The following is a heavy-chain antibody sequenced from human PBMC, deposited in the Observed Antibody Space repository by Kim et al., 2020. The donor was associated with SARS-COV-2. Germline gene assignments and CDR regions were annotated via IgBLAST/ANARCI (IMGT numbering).Heavy chain of an antibody. CDR1: GYTFTSYA. J-gene: IGHJ4*02. V-gene: IGHV7-4-1*02. CDR3: ARDRYDYIWGSYRLNDY. CDR2: INTNTGNP. D-gene: IGHD3-16*02. Sequence: ASVKVSCKASGYTFTSYAMNWVRQAPGQGLEWMGWINTNTGNPTYAQGFTGRFVFSLDTSVSTAYLQISSLKAEDTAVYYCARDRYDYIWGSYRLNDYWGQGTLVTVSS.